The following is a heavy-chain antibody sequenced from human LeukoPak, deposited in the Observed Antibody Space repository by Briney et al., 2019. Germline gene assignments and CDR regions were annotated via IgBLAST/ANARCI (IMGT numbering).Heavy chain of an antibody. CDR3: ARTVYCGGDCYPS. CDR2: IYTSGST. D-gene: IGHD2-21*02. Sequence: SQTLSLTCTVSGGSISSGSYYWSWIRQPAGKGLEWIGRIYTSGSTNYNPSLKSRVTISVDTSKNQFSLKLSSVTAADTAVYYCARTVYCGGDCYPSWGQGTLVTVPS. CDR1: GGSISSGSYY. V-gene: IGHV4-61*02. J-gene: IGHJ5*02.